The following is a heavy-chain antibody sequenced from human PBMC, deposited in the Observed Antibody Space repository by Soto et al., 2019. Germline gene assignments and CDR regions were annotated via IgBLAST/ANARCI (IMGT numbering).Heavy chain of an antibody. CDR1: GGTFSNSA. CDR2: IMPIFGTA. CDR3: ASRPPSYYDSSGYRSSFDY. Sequence: SVKVSCKASGGTFSNSAIIWVRQAPGQGLEWMGGIMPIFGTANYAQKFQGRVTITADESTSTAYMELSSLRSEDTAVYYCASRPPSYYDSSGYRSSFDYWGQGTLVTVSS. J-gene: IGHJ4*02. D-gene: IGHD3-22*01. V-gene: IGHV1-69*13.